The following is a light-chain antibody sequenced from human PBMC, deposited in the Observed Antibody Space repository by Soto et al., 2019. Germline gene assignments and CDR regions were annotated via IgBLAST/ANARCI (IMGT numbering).Light chain of an antibody. CDR1: QSISSW. CDR2: DAS. Sequence: DIQMTQSPSTLSASVGDRVTITCRASQSISSWLAWYQQKPGKAPKLLIYDASSLESGVPSRFSGSGSETEFTLTISSLQPDDFATYYCQQYNSYSPEWTFGQGTKVEIK. J-gene: IGKJ1*01. V-gene: IGKV1-5*01. CDR3: QQYNSYSPEWT.